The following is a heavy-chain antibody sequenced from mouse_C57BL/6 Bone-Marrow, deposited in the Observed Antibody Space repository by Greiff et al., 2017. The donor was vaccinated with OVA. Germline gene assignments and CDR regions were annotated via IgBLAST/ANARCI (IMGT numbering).Heavy chain of an antibody. Sequence: QVQLKESGAELVKPGASVKMSCKASGYTFTSYWITWVKQRPGQGLEWIGDIYPGSGSTNYNEKFKSKATLTVDTSSSTAYMQLSSLTSEDSAVYYCARTRLLIDFDVWGTGTTVTVSS. CDR3: ARTRLLIDFDV. V-gene: IGHV1-55*01. J-gene: IGHJ1*03. CDR1: GYTFTSYW. D-gene: IGHD2-3*01. CDR2: IYPGSGST.